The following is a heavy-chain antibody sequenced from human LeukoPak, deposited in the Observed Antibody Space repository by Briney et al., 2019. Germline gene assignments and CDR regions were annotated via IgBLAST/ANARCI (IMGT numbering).Heavy chain of an antibody. J-gene: IGHJ6*02. CDR3: ARDRGYDFWINDMDV. D-gene: IGHD3-3*01. CDR2: IIPIFGTA. CDR1: GGTFSSYA. V-gene: IGHV1-69*13. Sequence: GASVKVSCKASGGTFSSYAISWVRQAPGQGLEWMGGIIPIFGTANYAQEFQGRVTITADESTSTAYMELSSLRSEDTAVYCCARDRGYDFWINDMDVWGQGTTVTVSS.